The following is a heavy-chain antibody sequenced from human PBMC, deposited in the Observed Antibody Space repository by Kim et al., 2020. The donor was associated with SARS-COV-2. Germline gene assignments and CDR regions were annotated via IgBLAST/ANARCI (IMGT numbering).Heavy chain of an antibody. J-gene: IGHJ5*02. D-gene: IGHD2-15*01. CDR1: GGTFSSYA. Sequence: SVKVSCKASGGTFSSYAISWVRQAPGQGLEWMGGIIPIFGTANYAQKFQGRVTITADESTSTAYMELSSLRSEDTAVYYCARTTLHCSGGSCYFFWFDPWGQGTLVTVSS. CDR2: IIPIFGTA. CDR3: ARTTLHCSGGSCYFFWFDP. V-gene: IGHV1-69*13.